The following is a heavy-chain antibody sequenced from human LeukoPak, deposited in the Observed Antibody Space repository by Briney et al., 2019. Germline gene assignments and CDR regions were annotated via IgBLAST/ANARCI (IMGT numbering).Heavy chain of an antibody. CDR3: AKRAVTTAAYLWFDP. Sequence: SETLSLTCTVSGGSISSYYWSWIRQPPGKGLEWLGYIYSSGSTTYNPSLESRLTISIDTSKNHFSLKLSSVTAADTAVYYCAKRAVTTAAYLWFDPWGQGTLVTVSS. CDR2: IYSSGST. V-gene: IGHV4-59*08. J-gene: IGHJ5*02. CDR1: GGSISSYY. D-gene: IGHD2-2*01.